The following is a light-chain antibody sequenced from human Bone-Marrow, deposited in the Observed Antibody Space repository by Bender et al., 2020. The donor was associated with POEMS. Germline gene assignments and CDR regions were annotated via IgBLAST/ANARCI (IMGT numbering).Light chain of an antibody. Sequence: QPLLTQPPSTSGTPGQRVTISCSGSNSNIGANNVNWYQQLPGTAPQLLIYTNNQRPSGVPDRFSGSKSGTSASLAITGLQAEDEADYYCQSYDSSLSGSVFGGGTKLTVL. J-gene: IGLJ2*01. V-gene: IGLV1-44*01. CDR1: NSNIGANN. CDR3: QSYDSSLSGSV. CDR2: TNN.